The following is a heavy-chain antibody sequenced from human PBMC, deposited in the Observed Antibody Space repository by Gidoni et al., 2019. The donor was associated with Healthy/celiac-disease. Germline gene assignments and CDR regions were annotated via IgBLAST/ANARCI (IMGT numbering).Heavy chain of an antibody. CDR2: LYYSVCT. V-gene: IGHV4-31*01. Sequence: QVQLHEAGPGLVTPSQTLSLTCTVSGGSLSSGGYYWSWIRQHPGQGRAWIGYLYYSVCTYYNPSLKSLVTISVDTSKNQFSLKLSSVTAADTAVYYGAREVRVFWSGDHQYYFDYWGQGTLVTVSS. J-gene: IGHJ4*02. CDR1: GGSLSSGGYY. D-gene: IGHD3-3*01. CDR3: AREVRVFWSGDHQYYFDY.